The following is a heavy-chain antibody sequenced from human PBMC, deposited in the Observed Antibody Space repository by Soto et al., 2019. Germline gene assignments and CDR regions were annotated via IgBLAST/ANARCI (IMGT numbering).Heavy chain of an antibody. Sequence: IYWVGWARKTQGKGLEWVANIKQDGSEKYYVDSVKGRFTISRDNAKNSLYLQMNSLRAEDTAVYYCARDWWGTNVFWSGYSLRHLDYGMDVWGQGTTVTIS. J-gene: IGHJ6*02. CDR3: ARDWWGTNVFWSGYSLRHLDYGMDV. V-gene: IGHV3-7*01. D-gene: IGHD3-3*01. CDR1: IYW. CDR2: IKQDGSEK.